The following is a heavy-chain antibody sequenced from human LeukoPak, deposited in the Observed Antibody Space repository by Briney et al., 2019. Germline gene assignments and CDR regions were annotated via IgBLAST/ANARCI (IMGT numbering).Heavy chain of an antibody. V-gene: IGHV3-7*01. CDR2: IKQDGSEK. Sequence: QAGGSLRLSCAASGFTFSSYWMSWVRQAPGKGLEWVANIKQDGSEKYYVDSVKGRFTISRDNAKNSPYLQMNSLRAEDTAVYYCARDLGEMATDYWGQGTLVTVSS. D-gene: IGHD3-16*01. CDR1: GFTFSSYW. J-gene: IGHJ4*02. CDR3: ARDLGEMATDY.